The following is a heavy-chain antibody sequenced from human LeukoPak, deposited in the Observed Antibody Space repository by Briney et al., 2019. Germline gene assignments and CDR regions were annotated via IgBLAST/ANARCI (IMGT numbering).Heavy chain of an antibody. D-gene: IGHD5-18*01. CDR3: AGVSPGYSYGYYFDY. CDR2: INPNSGGT. CDR1: GYTFTGYY. J-gene: IGHJ4*02. V-gene: IGHV1-2*02. Sequence: ASVKVSCKASGYTFTGYYMHWVRQAPGQGLEWMGWINPNSGGTNYAQKFQGRVTMTRDTSVSTAYMELSRLRSDDTAVYYCAGVSPGYSYGYYFDYWGQGTLVTVSS.